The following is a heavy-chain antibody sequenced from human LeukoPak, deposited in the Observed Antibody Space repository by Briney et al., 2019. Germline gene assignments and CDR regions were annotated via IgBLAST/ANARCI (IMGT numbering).Heavy chain of an antibody. D-gene: IGHD3-9*01. CDR3: AKDRVYYDILTGSTDY. Sequence: PGGSLRLSCAASGFTFSSYSMNWVRQAPGKGLEWVSSISSSSSYIYYADSVKGRFTISRDNAKNTLYLQMNSLRAEDTAVYYCAKDRVYYDILTGSTDYWGQGTLVTVSS. CDR2: ISSSSSYI. V-gene: IGHV3-21*01. J-gene: IGHJ4*02. CDR1: GFTFSSYS.